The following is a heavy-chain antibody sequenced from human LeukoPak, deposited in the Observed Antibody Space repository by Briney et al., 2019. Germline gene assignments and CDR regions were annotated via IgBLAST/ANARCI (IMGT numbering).Heavy chain of an antibody. V-gene: IGHV3-15*05. CDR3: SGHMTSADY. Sequence: RGSLRLSCAASGFTFSDAWMSWVRQAPGKGLEWVARIKSKVHGGTTDYAAPVNGRFTISRDDSENKLYLQMSSLKTEDTGVYYCSGHMTSADYWGQGTLVTVSS. J-gene: IGHJ4*02. CDR2: IKSKVHGGTT. D-gene: IGHD4-11*01. CDR1: GFTFSDAW.